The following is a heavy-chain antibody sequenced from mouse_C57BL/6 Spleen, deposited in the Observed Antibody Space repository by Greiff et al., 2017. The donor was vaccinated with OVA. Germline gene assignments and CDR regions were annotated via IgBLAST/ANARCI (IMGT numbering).Heavy chain of an antibody. D-gene: IGHD2-4*01. J-gene: IGHJ2*01. Sequence: VQLQQSGPELVKPGASVKISCKASGYTFTDYYMNWVKQSHGKSLEWIGDINPNNGGTSYNQKFKGKATLTVDKSSSTAYMELRSLTSEDSAVYYCARNDYDEGYWGQGTTLTVSS. CDR3: ARNDYDEGY. CDR1: GYTFTDYY. V-gene: IGHV1-26*01. CDR2: INPNNGGT.